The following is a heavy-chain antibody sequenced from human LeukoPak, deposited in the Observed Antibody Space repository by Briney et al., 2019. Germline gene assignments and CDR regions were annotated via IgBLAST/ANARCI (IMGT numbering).Heavy chain of an antibody. CDR3: TRDVGHSALAN. J-gene: IGHJ4*02. CDR1: GFTFSGYA. Sequence: GGSLRLSCGASGFTFSGYAMSWVRQAPGKGLQWASAISGSGGSTYYADSVKGRFTISRDNSKNTLYLQMNSLRAEDTAVYYCTRDVGHSALANWGQGVLVTVSS. V-gene: IGHV3-23*01. CDR2: ISGSGGST. D-gene: IGHD5-18*01.